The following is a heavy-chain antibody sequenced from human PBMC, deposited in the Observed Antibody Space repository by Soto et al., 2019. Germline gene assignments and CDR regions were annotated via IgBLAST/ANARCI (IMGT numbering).Heavy chain of an antibody. J-gene: IGHJ6*02. Sequence: GESLKISFKGSGYSFTSYLICWVRQMPVKGLEWMGIIYPGDSDTRYSPSFQGQVTISADKSISTAYLQWSSLKASDTAMYYCARHKGSCSSTSCYSKYYYYYYGMDVWGQGTTVTVYS. V-gene: IGHV5-51*01. CDR1: GYSFTSYL. CDR2: IYPGDSDT. D-gene: IGHD2-2*01. CDR3: ARHKGSCSSTSCYSKYYYYYYGMDV.